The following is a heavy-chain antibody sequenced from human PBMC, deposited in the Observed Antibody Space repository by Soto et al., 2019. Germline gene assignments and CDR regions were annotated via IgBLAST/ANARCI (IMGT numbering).Heavy chain of an antibody. V-gene: IGHV3-66*04. CDR2: IYSGGST. CDR1: GVTVSSNY. CDR3: XRHXXXYGXGYFDY. Sequence: EVQLVESGGGLVQPGGSLRLSCAASGVTVSSNYMSWVRQAPGKGLEWVSVIYSGGSTYYADSVKGRFTISRDNSKNTLYLQMNSLRAEDTAVYYXXRHXXXYGXGYFDYWGQGTLVTVSS. D-gene: IGHD3-10*01. J-gene: IGHJ4*02.